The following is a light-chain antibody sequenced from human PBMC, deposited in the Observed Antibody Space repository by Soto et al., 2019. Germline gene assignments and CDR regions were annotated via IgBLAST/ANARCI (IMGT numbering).Light chain of an antibody. V-gene: IGLV2-23*02. J-gene: IGLJ7*01. CDR3: CSCGGSNTAV. Sequence: QSALTQPASVSGSPGQSITISCTGASSDVGSYDLVSWYQQHPGRAPKLMIYEVSQRPSGVSDRFAGSKSGNTASLTISGLLAEDEADYYCCSCGGSNTAVFGGGTQLTVL. CDR1: SSDVGSYDL. CDR2: EVS.